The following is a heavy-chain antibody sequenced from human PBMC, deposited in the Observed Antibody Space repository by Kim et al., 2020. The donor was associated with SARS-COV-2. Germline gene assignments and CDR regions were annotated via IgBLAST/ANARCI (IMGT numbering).Heavy chain of an antibody. V-gene: IGHV3-23*01. D-gene: IGHD3-22*01. CDR2: IVGDGYRA. Sequence: GGSLRLSCAASGFTFSSYDMSWVRQAPGKGLEWVSSIVGDGYRAYYADSVKGRFTISRDNSKNTLYLQMNGLRPEDTAVYYCAEIPYDSSGYSYWGQGTL. J-gene: IGHJ4*02. CDR3: AEIPYDSSGYSY. CDR1: GFTFSSYD.